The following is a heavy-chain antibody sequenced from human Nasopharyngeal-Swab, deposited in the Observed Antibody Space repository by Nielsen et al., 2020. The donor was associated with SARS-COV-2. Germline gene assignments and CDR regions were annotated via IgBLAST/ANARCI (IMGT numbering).Heavy chain of an antibody. Sequence: ASVKVSCKATEYIFSTFDINWVRQATGQGLEWMGWMSQTSGKTESAQKFQGRITMTRDTSTSTAYMELSSLTSEDTAIYYCARWRIDATMSTGLDYWGQGTLVTVSS. D-gene: IGHD3-10*02. CDR1: EYIFSTFD. J-gene: IGHJ4*02. V-gene: IGHV1-8*01. CDR3: ARWRIDATMSTGLDY. CDR2: MSQTSGKT.